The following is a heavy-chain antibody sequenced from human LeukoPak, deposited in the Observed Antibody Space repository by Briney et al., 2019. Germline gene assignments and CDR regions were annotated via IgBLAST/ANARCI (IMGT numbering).Heavy chain of an antibody. CDR1: GGTFTSYA. CDR3: ARDRDTAMVFDY. J-gene: IGHJ4*02. Sequence: ASVKGSCRASGGTFTSYAISWVRQAPRQALEWMGGIIPIFGTANYAQKFQGRVTITADKSTSTAYMGLSSLRSEGTAVYYCARDRDTAMVFDYWGQGTLVTVSP. D-gene: IGHD5-18*01. CDR2: IIPIFGTA. V-gene: IGHV1-69*06.